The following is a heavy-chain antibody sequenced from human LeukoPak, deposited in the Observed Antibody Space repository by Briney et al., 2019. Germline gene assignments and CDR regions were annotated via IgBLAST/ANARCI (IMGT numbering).Heavy chain of an antibody. J-gene: IGHJ4*02. D-gene: IGHD6-13*01. CDR2: ISGSGGST. V-gene: IGHV3-23*01. CDR1: GFTFSSYA. Sequence: PGGSLRLSCAASGFTFSSYAMSWVRQAPGKGLEWVSPISGSGGSTYYADSVKGRFTISRDNSKNTLYLQMNSLRAEDTSLYYCAKGLGPAGRYSNTWGFDYWGQGTLVTVSS. CDR3: AKGLGPAGRYSNTWGFDY.